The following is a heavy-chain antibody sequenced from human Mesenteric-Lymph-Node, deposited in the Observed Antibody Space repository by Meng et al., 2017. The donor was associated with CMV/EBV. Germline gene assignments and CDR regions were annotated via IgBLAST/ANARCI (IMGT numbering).Heavy chain of an antibody. Sequence: SETLSLTCTVSGYSISSGNYWGWIRQPPGKGLEWIGSIYLTGNTHYNPSLTSRVTISVDTSKNRFSLKLSSVTAADTAVYYCARGLYLDVWGQGTTVTVSS. CDR3: ARGLYLDV. D-gene: IGHD2-15*01. V-gene: IGHV4-38-2*02. J-gene: IGHJ6*02. CDR1: GYSISSGNY. CDR2: IYLTGNT.